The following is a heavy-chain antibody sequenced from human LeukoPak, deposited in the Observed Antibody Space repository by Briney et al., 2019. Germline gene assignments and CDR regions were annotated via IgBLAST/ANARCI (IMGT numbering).Heavy chain of an antibody. V-gene: IGHV3-21*01. Sequence: GGSLRLSCVASGFTFSSYSMNWVRQAPGKGLEWVSSISSSSSYIYYADSVKGRFTISRDNAKNSLYLQMNSLRAEDTAVYYCARSSSFSSSWVNWFDPWGQGTLVTVSS. CDR2: ISSSSSYI. J-gene: IGHJ5*02. CDR3: ARSSSFSSSWVNWFDP. CDR1: GFTFSSYS. D-gene: IGHD6-13*01.